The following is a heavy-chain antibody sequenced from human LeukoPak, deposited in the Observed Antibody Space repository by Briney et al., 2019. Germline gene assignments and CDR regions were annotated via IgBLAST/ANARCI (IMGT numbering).Heavy chain of an antibody. J-gene: IGHJ4*02. CDR1: GFTFSTYS. Sequence: GGSLRLSCAASGFTFSTYSMNWVRQAPGKGLEWVSYISSSSSSIYYADSVKGRFTISRDNAKNSLYLQMNSLRAEDTAVSYCARVPAAGTGGTEYYFDYWGQGTLVTVSS. D-gene: IGHD6-13*01. CDR2: ISSSSSSI. V-gene: IGHV3-48*04. CDR3: ARVPAAGTGGTEYYFDY.